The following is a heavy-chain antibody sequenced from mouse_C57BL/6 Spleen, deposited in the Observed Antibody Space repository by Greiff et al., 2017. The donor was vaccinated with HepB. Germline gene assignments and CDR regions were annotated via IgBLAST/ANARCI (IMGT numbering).Heavy chain of an antibody. CDR2: IWSGGST. CDR1: GFSLTSYG. Sequence: VQRVESGPGLVQPSQSLSITCTVSGFSLTSYGVHWVRQSPGKGLEWLGVIWSGGSTDYNAAFISRLSISKDNSKSQVFFKMNSLQADDTAIYYCARNWGFITTLLDYAMDYWGQGTSVTVSS. CDR3: ARNWGFITTLLDYAMDY. D-gene: IGHD1-1*01. J-gene: IGHJ4*01. V-gene: IGHV2-2*01.